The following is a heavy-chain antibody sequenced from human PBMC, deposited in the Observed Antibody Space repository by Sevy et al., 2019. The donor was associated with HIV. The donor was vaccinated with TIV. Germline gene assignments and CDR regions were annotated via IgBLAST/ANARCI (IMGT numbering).Heavy chain of an antibody. CDR1: GFTFSSYE. D-gene: IGHD4-17*01. Sequence: GESLKISCTASGFTFSSYEMNWVRQAPGKGLEWVSYISNSGSTIHYSDSVKGRFTISRDNAKNSLYLQMNSLRADDTAVYYCARDLPPSATTVPHFDYWGRGTLVTVSS. CDR2: ISNSGSTI. J-gene: IGHJ4*02. V-gene: IGHV3-48*03. CDR3: ARDLPPSATTVPHFDY.